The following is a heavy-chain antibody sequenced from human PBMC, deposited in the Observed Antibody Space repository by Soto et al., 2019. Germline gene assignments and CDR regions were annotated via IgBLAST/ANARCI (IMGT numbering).Heavy chain of an antibody. D-gene: IGHD1-26*01. CDR3: TTSTMGATPND. V-gene: IGHV3-15*07. J-gene: IGHJ3*01. CDR1: GFTVSNAW. Sequence: EAQLVESGGGSVKPGGSLRLSCAVAGFTVSNAWMNWVRQAPGKGLEWVGRIKSNTDGGATEYAAPVKGRFTISRDDSENTLYLQMNSLKTEDTAVYYCTTSTMGATPNDWGQGTMVTVSS. CDR2: IKSNTDGGAT.